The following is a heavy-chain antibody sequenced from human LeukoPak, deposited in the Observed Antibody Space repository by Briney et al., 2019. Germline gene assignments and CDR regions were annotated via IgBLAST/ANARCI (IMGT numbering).Heavy chain of an antibody. D-gene: IGHD4/OR15-4a*01. CDR1: GFTFSSYS. CDR3: ASLGAKGVAGFQH. Sequence: PGGSLRLSCAASGFTFSSYSMNWVRQAPGKGLEWVSSISSSSSYIYYADSVKGRFTISRDNAKNSLYLQMNSLRAEDTAVYYCASLGAKGVAGFQHWGQGTLVTVSS. CDR2: ISSSSSYI. J-gene: IGHJ1*01. V-gene: IGHV3-21*01.